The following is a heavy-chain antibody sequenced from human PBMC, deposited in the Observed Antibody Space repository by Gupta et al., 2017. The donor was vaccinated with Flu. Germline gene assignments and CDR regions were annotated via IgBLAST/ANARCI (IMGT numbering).Heavy chain of an antibody. CDR1: GFTFSRYT. D-gene: IGHD6-6*01. J-gene: IGHJ4*02. CDR2: VSTSSNYI. Sequence: EVQLVESGGGLVKPGGSLRLSCAASGFTFSRYTMNWVRQAPGKRLEWVSSVSTSSNYIYYADSVEGRFTISRDDAKNSLYLQMNSLRVDDTAVYYCATDRQYSGPNTFFEYWGQGTLVTVSS. CDR3: ATDRQYSGPNTFFEY. V-gene: IGHV3-21*01.